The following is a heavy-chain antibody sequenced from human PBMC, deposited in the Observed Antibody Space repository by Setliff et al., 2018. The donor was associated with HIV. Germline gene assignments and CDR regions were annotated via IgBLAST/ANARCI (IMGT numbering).Heavy chain of an antibody. J-gene: IGHJ6*03. Sequence: ASVKVSCKASGYTFTDYYMHWMRQAPGQGLEWMGWISADNGDTNYPQKLQGRVTMTTDTSTSTAYMELRSLRSDDTAVYYCARVIDYGVLYWSYYMDVWGKGTTVTVSS. CDR1: GYTFTDYY. CDR3: ARVIDYGVLYWSYYMDV. D-gene: IGHD4-17*01. CDR2: ISADNGDT. V-gene: IGHV1-18*04.